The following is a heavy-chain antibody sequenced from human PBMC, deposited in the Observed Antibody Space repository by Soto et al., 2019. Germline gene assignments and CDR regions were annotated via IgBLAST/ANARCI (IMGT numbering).Heavy chain of an antibody. CDR3: ARDHYYDSSGYYYFDY. CDR2: IYTSGST. D-gene: IGHD3-22*01. Sequence: QVQLQESGPGLVKPSETLSLTCTVSGGSISSYYWSWIRQPAGKGLEWIGRIYTSGSTNYNPSLTSRVTMSVDTSKDQFSLKLSSVTAADTAVYYCARDHYYDSSGYYYFDYWGQGTLVTVSS. J-gene: IGHJ4*02. CDR1: GGSISSYY. V-gene: IGHV4-4*07.